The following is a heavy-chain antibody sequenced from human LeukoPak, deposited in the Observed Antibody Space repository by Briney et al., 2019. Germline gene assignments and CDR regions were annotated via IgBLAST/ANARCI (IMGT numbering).Heavy chain of an antibody. Sequence: PSETLSLTCTVSGGSINSNYWTWIRQPPGKGLEWVGHIYNNGGTNFNPSLKSRVTISLDTSERQVSLKLSSVTAADTAVYYCAGQGYYYTSGRTFDVWGQGTMVAVSS. V-gene: IGHV4-59*08. J-gene: IGHJ3*01. D-gene: IGHD3-10*01. CDR3: AGQGYYYTSGRTFDV. CDR1: GGSINSNY. CDR2: IYNNGGT.